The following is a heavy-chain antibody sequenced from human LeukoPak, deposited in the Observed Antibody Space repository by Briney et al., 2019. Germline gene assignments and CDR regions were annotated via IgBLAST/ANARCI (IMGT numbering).Heavy chain of an antibody. Sequence: ETSETLSLTCAVYGGSFSGYYWSWIRQPPGKGLEWIGEINHSGSTNYNPSLKSRVTISVDTSKNQFSLKLSSVTAADTAVYCCASSSRGAFDIWGQGTMVTVSS. CDR2: INHSGST. V-gene: IGHV4-34*01. CDR3: ASSSRGAFDI. D-gene: IGHD3-10*01. J-gene: IGHJ3*02. CDR1: GGSFSGYY.